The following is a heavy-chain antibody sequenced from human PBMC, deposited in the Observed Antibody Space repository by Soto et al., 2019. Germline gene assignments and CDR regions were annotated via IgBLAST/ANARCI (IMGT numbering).Heavy chain of an antibody. CDR3: ARGDCTSTSCYYDGFDI. J-gene: IGHJ3*02. CDR1: GGSISSYY. D-gene: IGHD2-2*01. Sequence: PSETLSLTCTVSGGSISSYYWSWIRQPPGKGLEWIGHIYYSGSTRYNPSLKSRVTISVDTSKNQFSLKLSSVTAADTAMYYCARGDCTSTSCYYDGFDIWGQGTMVTVSS. V-gene: IGHV4-59*01. CDR2: IYYSGST.